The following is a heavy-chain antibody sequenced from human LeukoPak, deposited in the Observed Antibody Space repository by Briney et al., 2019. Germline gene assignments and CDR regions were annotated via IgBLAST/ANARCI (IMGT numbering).Heavy chain of an antibody. Sequence: GGSLRLSCAASGFPVGRSYMTWVRQAPGKGLDWVSTIYSGGPTHYADSVKGRFTISRDNSKDTLYLLMNSLRIEDTAVYYCARSPSLYYFENWGQGTLVTVSS. CDR2: IYSGGPT. CDR3: ARSPSLYYFEN. V-gene: IGHV3-66*02. J-gene: IGHJ4*02. CDR1: GFPVGRSY.